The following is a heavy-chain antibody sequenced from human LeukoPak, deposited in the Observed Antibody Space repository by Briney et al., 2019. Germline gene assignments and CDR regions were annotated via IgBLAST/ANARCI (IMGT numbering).Heavy chain of an antibody. Sequence: GGSLRLSCAASGFTFSIYWMTWVRQAPGKGLEWVANIEADGSRKYYVDSVQGRFTISRDNTKNSLFLQMNSLRAEDTAVYYCYSTGWYEYYYTGMDVWGQGTTVTVSS. D-gene: IGHD6-19*01. J-gene: IGHJ6*02. CDR2: IEADGSRK. V-gene: IGHV3-7*01. CDR1: GFTFSIYW. CDR3: YSTGWYEYYYTGMDV.